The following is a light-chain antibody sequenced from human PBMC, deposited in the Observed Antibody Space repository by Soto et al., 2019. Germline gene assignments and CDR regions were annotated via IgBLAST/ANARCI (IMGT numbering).Light chain of an antibody. CDR3: QQYNSWPPYT. J-gene: IGKJ2*01. CDR1: ESVSSN. V-gene: IGKV3-15*01. CDR2: GAS. Sequence: EIVMTQSPDTLSVSPGERATVPCRASESVSSNLAWYQQKAGQAPRLLIYGASTRATGIPARFSGSGSGTEFTLTISTLQSEDVAIYYCQQYNSWPPYTFGQGTKVDIK.